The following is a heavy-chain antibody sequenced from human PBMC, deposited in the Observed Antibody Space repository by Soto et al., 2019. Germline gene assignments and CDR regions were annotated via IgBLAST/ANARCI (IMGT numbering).Heavy chain of an antibody. D-gene: IGHD5-18*01. CDR3: AKDPADTAMVYYYYGMDV. Sequence: QVQLVESGGGVVQPGRSLRLSCAASGFTFSSYGMHWVRQAPGKGLEWVAVISYDGRNKYYADSVKGRFTISRDNSKNTLYLKMNSLRAEDTAVYYCAKDPADTAMVYYYYGMDVWGQGTTVTVSS. J-gene: IGHJ6*02. CDR2: ISYDGRNK. CDR1: GFTFSSYG. V-gene: IGHV3-30*18.